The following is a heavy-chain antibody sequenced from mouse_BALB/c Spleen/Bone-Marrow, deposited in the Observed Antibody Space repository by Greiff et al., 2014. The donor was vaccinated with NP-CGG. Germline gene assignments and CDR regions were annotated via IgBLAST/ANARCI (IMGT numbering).Heavy chain of an antibody. CDR3: ARLIYGSSYVVDF. D-gene: IGHD1-1*01. V-gene: IGHV1S81*02. CDR1: GYTFTGYW. CDR2: INPSNGHT. J-gene: IGHJ3*01. Sequence: QVQLQQSGAELVKPGASVKLSCKASGYTFTGYWMHWVKQRPGQGLEWIGEINPSNGHTNYNQKFKSKATLTVDKSSSTAYLQLSSLTSEDSAVFYCARLIYGSSYVVDFWGQGTLVTVSA.